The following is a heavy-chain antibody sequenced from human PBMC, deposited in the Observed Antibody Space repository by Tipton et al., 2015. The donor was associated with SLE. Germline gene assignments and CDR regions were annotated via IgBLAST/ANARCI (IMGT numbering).Heavy chain of an antibody. Sequence: SLRLSCAASGFTFTSYWLHWVRQVPGKGLVWVSRINGDGRGTTYADSVTGRFTISRDNAKNTLYLHMNSLGAEDTAVYYCARRKQNAMLQGVDDGFDIWGQGTMVTVSS. CDR3: ARRKQNAMLQGVDDGFDI. CDR2: INGDGRGT. V-gene: IGHV3-74*01. CDR1: GFTFTSYW. D-gene: IGHD3-10*01. J-gene: IGHJ3*02.